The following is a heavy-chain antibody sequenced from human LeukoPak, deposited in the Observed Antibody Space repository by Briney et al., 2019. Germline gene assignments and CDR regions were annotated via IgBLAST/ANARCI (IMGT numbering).Heavy chain of an antibody. CDR2: IWSDGSNQ. Sequence: AGRSLRLSCAASGFTFSSYALHWVRQAPGKGLEGVAAIWSDGSNQHYADSVKGRFTISRENSKDTLYLQMSSLRAEDTAVYCCASGAIVGGPKKNWFDPWGQGTLVTVSS. CDR3: ASGAIVGGPKKNWFDP. V-gene: IGHV3-33*01. D-gene: IGHD1-26*01. J-gene: IGHJ5*02. CDR1: GFTFSSYA.